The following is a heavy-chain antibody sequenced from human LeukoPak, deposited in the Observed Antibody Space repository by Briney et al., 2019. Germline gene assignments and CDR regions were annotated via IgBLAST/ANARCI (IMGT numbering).Heavy chain of an antibody. V-gene: IGHV3-23*01. J-gene: IGHJ4*02. Sequence: GGSLRLSCAASGFTFSSYAMSWVRQAPGKGLEWVSAISAGGGGTYYADSVKGRFTISRDNSKSTLYLQMNSLRAEDTAVCYCAKRDVARLDSWGQGALVTVSS. CDR3: AKRDVARLDS. CDR2: ISAGGGGT. CDR1: GFTFSSYA.